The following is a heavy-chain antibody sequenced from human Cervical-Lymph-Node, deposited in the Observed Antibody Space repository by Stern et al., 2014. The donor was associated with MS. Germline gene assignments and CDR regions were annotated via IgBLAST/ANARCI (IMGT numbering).Heavy chain of an antibody. V-gene: IGHV3-73*01. D-gene: IGHD2-8*01. J-gene: IGHJ4*02. CDR1: GFMFSDSA. CDR2: IRSKTNNYAT. CDR3: TRRDCSNGVCFAADN. Sequence: EDQLVESGGGLVQPGGSLRLSCAASGFMFSDSAMHWVRQASGKGLEWVGRIRSKTNNYATAYATSVKGRFTISRDDSENTAYLQMNSLKTEDTAVYYCTRRDCSNGVCFAADNWGQGTLVTVSS.